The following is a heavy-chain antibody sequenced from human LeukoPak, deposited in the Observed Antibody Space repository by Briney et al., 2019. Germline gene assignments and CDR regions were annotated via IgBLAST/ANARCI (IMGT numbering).Heavy chain of an antibody. CDR2: ISYDGSNK. V-gene: IGHV3-30-3*01. D-gene: IGHD6-13*01. J-gene: IGHJ4*02. Sequence: GRSLRLSCAASGFTFSSYAMYWGRQAPGQGLELVAVISYDGSNKYYADSLKSRFTISRDNSKNTLYMQMNSLRAEDTAVYYCARDEGRQQLVLDYWGQGTLVTVSS. CDR3: ARDEGRQQLVLDY. CDR1: GFTFSSYA.